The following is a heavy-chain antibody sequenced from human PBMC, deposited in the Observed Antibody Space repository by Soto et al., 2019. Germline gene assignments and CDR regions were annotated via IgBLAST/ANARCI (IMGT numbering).Heavy chain of an antibody. CDR1: GDSVSSNTAT. Sequence: SQTLSLTCAISGDSVSSNTATWNWIRSSPSRGLEWLGRTYYRSNWRHDYAVSVKSRITVNPDTSKNHFSLQLNSVTPDDTAVYYCARGVAGSGFDLWGQGTLVTVSS. V-gene: IGHV6-1*01. CDR2: TYYRSNWRH. J-gene: IGHJ4*02. D-gene: IGHD6-19*01. CDR3: ARGVAGSGFDL.